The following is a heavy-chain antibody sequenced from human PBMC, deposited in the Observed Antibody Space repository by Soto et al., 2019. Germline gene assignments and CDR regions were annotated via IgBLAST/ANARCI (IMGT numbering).Heavy chain of an antibody. CDR3: AKEPYSSFVLGTFHY. V-gene: IGHV3-23*01. CDR1: GFTFKSYA. D-gene: IGHD6-19*01. J-gene: IGHJ4*02. Sequence: EVQLLESGGGLVQPGGFLRLSCAASGFTFKSYAMSWVRQPPGKGLEWVSGSSGSGGTTYHADSVKGRFTISRDNSKNTLYLQMNSLRVEDTAVYYCAKEPYSSFVLGTFHYWGQGALVTVSS. CDR2: SSGSGGTT.